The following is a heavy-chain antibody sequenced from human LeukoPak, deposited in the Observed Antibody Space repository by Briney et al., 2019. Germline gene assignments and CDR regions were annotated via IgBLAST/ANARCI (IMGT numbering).Heavy chain of an antibody. Sequence: PGGSLRLSCAASGFTFRSYSINWVRQAPGKGLEWISYISSSSSTIYYADSVKGRFTISRDNAKNSLYLQINSLRAEDTAVFYCATGYCTSTTCYRSRFDYWGQGTLVTVSS. D-gene: IGHD2-2*01. J-gene: IGHJ4*02. CDR3: ATGYCTSTTCYRSRFDY. CDR2: ISSSSSTI. V-gene: IGHV3-48*04. CDR1: GFTFRSYS.